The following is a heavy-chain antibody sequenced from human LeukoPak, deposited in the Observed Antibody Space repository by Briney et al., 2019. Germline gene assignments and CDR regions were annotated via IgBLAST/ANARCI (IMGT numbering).Heavy chain of an antibody. V-gene: IGHV4-34*01. CDR1: GGSFSGYY. J-gene: IGHJ4*02. Sequence: SETLSLTCAVYGGSFSGYYWSWIRQPPGKGLEWIGEINHSGSTNYNPSLKSRVTISVDTSKNQFSLKLSSVTAADTAVYYCARVRYNWNPQAFDYWGQGTLVTVSS. CDR2: INHSGST. CDR3: ARVRYNWNPQAFDY. D-gene: IGHD1-20*01.